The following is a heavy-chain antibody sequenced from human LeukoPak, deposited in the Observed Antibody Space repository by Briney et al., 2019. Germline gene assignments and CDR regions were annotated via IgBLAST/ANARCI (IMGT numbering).Heavy chain of an antibody. CDR3: ARGRASDYYDSSAPGWFDP. D-gene: IGHD3-22*01. CDR2: IYYSGST. Sequence: SETLSLTCTVSGGSISSSGYYWGWIRQPPGKGLEWIGSIYYSGSTYYNPSLKSRVTISVDTSKNQFSLKLSSVTAADTAVYYCARGRASDYYDSSAPGWFDPWGQGTLVTVSS. V-gene: IGHV4-39*07. CDR1: GGSISSSGYY. J-gene: IGHJ5*02.